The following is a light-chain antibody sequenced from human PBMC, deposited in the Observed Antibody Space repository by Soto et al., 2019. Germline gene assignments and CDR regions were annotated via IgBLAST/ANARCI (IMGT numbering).Light chain of an antibody. CDR1: QSVSNNY. CDR3: QQYFSETWT. CDR2: GAS. V-gene: IGKV3-20*01. J-gene: IGKJ1*01. Sequence: EIVLTQSPGTLSLSPGERATLSCRASQSVSNNYLAWYQQKPGQAPRLLIYGASNRATGIPDRFSGSGSGTDFTLAISSLQAEDVAVYYCQQYFSETWTFGQGTKVDIK.